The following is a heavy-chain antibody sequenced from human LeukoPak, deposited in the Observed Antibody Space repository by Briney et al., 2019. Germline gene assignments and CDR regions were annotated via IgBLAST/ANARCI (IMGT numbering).Heavy chain of an antibody. D-gene: IGHD6-6*01. CDR1: GFTFSDYY. V-gene: IGHV3-11*01. CDR2: ISSSGSTI. J-gene: IGHJ4*02. CDR3: AKDVHLRAYSSSPGGFDY. Sequence: PGGSLRLSCAASGFTFSDYYMSWIRQAPGKGLEWVSYISSSGSTIYYADSVKGRFTISRDNAKNSLYLQMNSLRAEDTAVYYCAKDVHLRAYSSSPGGFDYWGQGTLVTVSS.